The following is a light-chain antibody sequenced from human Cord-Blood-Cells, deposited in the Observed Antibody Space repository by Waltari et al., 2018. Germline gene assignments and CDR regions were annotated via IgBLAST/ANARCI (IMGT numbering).Light chain of an antibody. J-gene: IGKJ4*01. CDR2: DAS. Sequence: IVLTQPPATLSLSPGERATLSCRASQSVSSYLAWYQQKPGQAPRLLIYDASNRATGSPARFSGSGSGTDFTLTISSLEPEDFAVYYCQQRSNWPPLTFGGGTKVEIK. CDR1: QSVSSY. CDR3: QQRSNWPPLT. V-gene: IGKV3-11*01.